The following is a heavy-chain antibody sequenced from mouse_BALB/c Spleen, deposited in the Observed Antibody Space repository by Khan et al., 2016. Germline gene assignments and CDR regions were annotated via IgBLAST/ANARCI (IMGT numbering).Heavy chain of an antibody. CDR1: GSSTTSGYS. CDR2: IHYSGPT. Sequence: EAQLQESGPDLVKPSQSLSLTCTVTGSSTTSGYSWHWIRQFPGNNLEWLGYIHYSGPTNYNPSIKSRISIPRDTSKNQFFLQLNSVTTEDSATYYCARLRDWYFDVWGAGTTVTVSS. CDR3: ARLRDWYFDV. J-gene: IGHJ1*01. V-gene: IGHV3-1*02.